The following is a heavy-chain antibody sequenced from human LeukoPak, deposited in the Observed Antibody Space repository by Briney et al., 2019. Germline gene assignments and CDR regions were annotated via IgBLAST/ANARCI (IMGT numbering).Heavy chain of an antibody. Sequence: GGSLRLSCAASGFTVSSNYMTWVRQAPGKGLEWVSVIYSGGSTFYADSLKGRFTISRDTSKNTLYLQMNNLRAYGTAVYYCARDPQVSYWGQGALVTVSS. CDR1: GFTVSSNY. J-gene: IGHJ4*02. CDR3: ARDPQVSY. V-gene: IGHV3-53*01. CDR2: IYSGGST.